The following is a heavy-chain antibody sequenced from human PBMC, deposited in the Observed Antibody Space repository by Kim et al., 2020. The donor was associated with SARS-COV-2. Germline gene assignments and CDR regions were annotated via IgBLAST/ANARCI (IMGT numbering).Heavy chain of an antibody. Sequence: SETLSLTCTVSGGSISSSSYYWGWIRQPPGKGLEWIGSIYYSGSTYYNPSLKSRVTISVDTSKNQFSLKLSSVTAADTAVYYCARPRGPPGSGWYEDWYFDLWGRGTLVTVSS. CDR3: ARPRGPPGSGWYEDWYFDL. J-gene: IGHJ2*01. CDR2: IYYSGST. D-gene: IGHD6-19*01. CDR1: GGSISSSSYY. V-gene: IGHV4-39*01.